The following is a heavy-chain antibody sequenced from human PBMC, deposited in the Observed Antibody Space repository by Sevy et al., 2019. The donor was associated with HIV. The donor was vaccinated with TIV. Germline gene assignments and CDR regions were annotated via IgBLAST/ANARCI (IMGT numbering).Heavy chain of an antibody. D-gene: IGHD2-2*01. CDR3: ASTRQPRYFDY. CDR2: ISSSGSTI. CDR1: GFTFRDYY. V-gene: IGHV3-11*04. Sequence: GGSLRLSCVASGFTFRDYYMSWIRQAPGKGLEWVSYISSSGSTIYYADSVKGRFTISRDNAKNSLYLQMNSLRAEVTAVYYCASTRQPRYFDYWGQGTLVTVSS. J-gene: IGHJ4*02.